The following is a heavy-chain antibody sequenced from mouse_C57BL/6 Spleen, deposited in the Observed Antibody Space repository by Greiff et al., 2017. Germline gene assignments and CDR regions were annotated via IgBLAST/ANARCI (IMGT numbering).Heavy chain of an antibody. D-gene: IGHD2-14*01. Sequence: QVQLKQSGAELVRPGASVKLSCKASGYTFTDYYINWVKQRPGQGLEWIARIYPGSGNTYYNEKFKGKATLTAEKSSSTAYMQLSSLTSEDSAVYFCARRYYDAMDYWGQGTSVTVSS. CDR2: IYPGSGNT. J-gene: IGHJ4*01. CDR1: GYTFTDYY. CDR3: ARRYYDAMDY. V-gene: IGHV1-76*01.